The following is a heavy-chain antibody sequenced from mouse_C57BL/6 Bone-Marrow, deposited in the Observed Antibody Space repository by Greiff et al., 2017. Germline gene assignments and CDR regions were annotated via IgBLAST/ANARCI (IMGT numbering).Heavy chain of an antibody. D-gene: IGHD1-1*02. CDR3: ARDSWSYAMDY. V-gene: IGHV1-76*01. Sequence: LVESGAELVRPGASVKLSCKASGYTFTDYYINWVKQRPGQGLEWIARIYPGSGNTYYNEKFKGKATLTAEKSSSTAYMQLSSLTSEDSAVYFCARDSWSYAMDYWGQGTSVTVSS. CDR2: IYPGSGNT. CDR1: GYTFTDYY. J-gene: IGHJ4*01.